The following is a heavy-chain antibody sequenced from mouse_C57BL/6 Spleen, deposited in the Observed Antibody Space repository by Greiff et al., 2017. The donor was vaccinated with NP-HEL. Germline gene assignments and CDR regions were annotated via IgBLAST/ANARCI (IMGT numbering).Heavy chain of an antibody. Sequence: DVKLQESGGGLVKPGGSLKLSCAASGFTFSDYGMHWVRQAPEKGLEWVAYISSGSSTIYYADTVKGRFTISRDNAKNTLFLQMTSLRSEDTAMYYCARANWVYAMDYWGQGTSVTVSS. CDR3: ARANWVYAMDY. CDR2: ISSGSSTI. J-gene: IGHJ4*01. D-gene: IGHD4-1*01. CDR1: GFTFSDYG. V-gene: IGHV5-17*01.